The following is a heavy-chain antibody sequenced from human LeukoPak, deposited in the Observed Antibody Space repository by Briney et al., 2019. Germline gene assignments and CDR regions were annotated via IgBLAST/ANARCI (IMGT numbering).Heavy chain of an antibody. D-gene: IGHD2-15*01. J-gene: IGHJ4*02. CDR1: GGSISNGNW. V-gene: IGHV4-4*02. CDR2: IYHTGRT. Sequence: SGTLSLTCDVSGGSISNGNWWSWVRQPPGKGLEWIGEIYHTGRTNYNPSLKSRVSISVDKSKNQLSLNLNSVTAADTAVYYCVRCGSCCLDYWGQGTLVTVSS. CDR3: VRCGSCCLDY.